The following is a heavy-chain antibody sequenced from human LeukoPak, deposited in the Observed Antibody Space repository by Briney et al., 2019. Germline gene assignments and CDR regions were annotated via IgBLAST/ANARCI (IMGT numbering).Heavy chain of an antibody. CDR2: MNPNSGNT. CDR1: GYTFTSYD. CDR3: ASWSALGYCSSTSCYGWHDAFDI. J-gene: IGHJ3*02. Sequence: GASVKVPCKASGYTFTSYDINWVRQATGQGLEWMGWMNPNSGNTGYAQKFQGRVTMTRNTSISTAYMELSSLRSEDTAVYYCASWSALGYCSSTSCYGWHDAFDIWGQGTMVTVSS. V-gene: IGHV1-8*01. D-gene: IGHD2-2*03.